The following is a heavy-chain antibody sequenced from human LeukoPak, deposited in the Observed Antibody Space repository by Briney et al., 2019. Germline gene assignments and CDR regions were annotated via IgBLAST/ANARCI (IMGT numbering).Heavy chain of an antibody. CDR1: GGTFSSYA. V-gene: IGHV1-69*04. Sequence: SVKVSCKASGGTFSSYAISWVRQAPGQGLEWMGRIIPILGIANYAQKFQGRVTITADKSTSTAYKELSSLRSEDTAVYYCASSGYDILTGYYTTLGYWGQGTLVTVSS. CDR3: ASSGYDILTGYYTTLGY. CDR2: IIPILGIA. J-gene: IGHJ4*02. D-gene: IGHD3-9*01.